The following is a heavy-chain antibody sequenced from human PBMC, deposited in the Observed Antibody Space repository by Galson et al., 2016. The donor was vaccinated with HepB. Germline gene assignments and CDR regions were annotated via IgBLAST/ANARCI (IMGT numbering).Heavy chain of an antibody. CDR3: ARGAHMVVVTATEFDS. D-gene: IGHD2-21*02. CDR2: ISTSSAYT. V-gene: IGHV3-11*06. CDR1: GFIFSDYY. Sequence: SLRLSCAASGFIFSDYYMTWIRQAPGKGLEWLSDISTSSAYTYYADSVTGRFTISRDNAKNSLYLQMKSLRAEDRAVYYCARGAHMVVVTATEFDSWGQGTLVTVSS. J-gene: IGHJ5*01.